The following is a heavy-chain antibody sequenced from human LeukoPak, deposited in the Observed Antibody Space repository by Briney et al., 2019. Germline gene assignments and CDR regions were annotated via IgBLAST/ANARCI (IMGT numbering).Heavy chain of an antibody. CDR2: ISWDGGST. D-gene: IGHD5-12*01. Sequence: GGSLRLSCAASGFTFDDYAMHWVRHTPGKGLEWVSLISWDGGSTYYADSVKGRFTISRDNSKNSLYLQMNSLRAEDAALYYCAKDKGSSGYDQLIIWGQGTMVTVSS. CDR3: AKDKGSSGYDQLII. V-gene: IGHV3-43D*03. CDR1: GFTFDDYA. J-gene: IGHJ3*02.